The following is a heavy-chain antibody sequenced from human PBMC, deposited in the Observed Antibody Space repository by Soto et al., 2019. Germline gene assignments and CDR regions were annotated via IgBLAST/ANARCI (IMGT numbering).Heavy chain of an antibody. J-gene: IGHJ5*02. Sequence: SVKVSCKASGGTFSSYAISWVRQAPGQGLEWMGGIIPVFSATHYAQKFQGRVTISANEATKTVDLDLSSLRSDDTAVYFCASSTAFGVIAVTSKTWFDPWGQGTLVTVS. V-gene: IGHV1-69*13. CDR2: IIPVFSAT. CDR1: GGTFSSYA. D-gene: IGHD3-3*01. CDR3: ASSTAFGVIAVTSKTWFDP.